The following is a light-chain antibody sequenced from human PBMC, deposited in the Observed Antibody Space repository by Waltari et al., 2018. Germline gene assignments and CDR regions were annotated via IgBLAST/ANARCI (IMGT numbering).Light chain of an antibody. CDR1: SSAVGGYNY. CDR2: DVT. J-gene: IGLJ3*02. Sequence: QSALTQPRSVSGSPGQSVTISCTGTSSAVGGYNYVSWYQHHPGKAPKLIIYDVTKRPSGGPDRFSASKSDNTASLTISGLQAEDEADYYCCSYAGSITFWVFGGGTKLTVL. CDR3: CSYAGSITFWV. V-gene: IGLV2-11*01.